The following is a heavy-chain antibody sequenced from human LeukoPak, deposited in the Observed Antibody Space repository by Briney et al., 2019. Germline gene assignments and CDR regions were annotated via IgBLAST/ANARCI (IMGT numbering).Heavy chain of an antibody. D-gene: IGHD2-2*01. Sequence: NPSETLSLTCTVSGGSISSYYWSWIRQPPGKGLEWIGYTYYSGSTNYNPSLKSRVTISVDTSKNQFSLKLSSVTAADTAVYYCARARSRVPAATYYYYYMDVWGKGTTVTVSS. CDR2: TYYSGST. CDR3: ARARSRVPAATYYYYYMDV. J-gene: IGHJ6*03. CDR1: GGSISSYY. V-gene: IGHV4-59*01.